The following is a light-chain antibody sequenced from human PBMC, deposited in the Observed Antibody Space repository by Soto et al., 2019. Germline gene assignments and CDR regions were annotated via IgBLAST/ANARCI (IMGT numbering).Light chain of an antibody. CDR1: QSVTSY. CDR2: DTS. CDR3: QRRSSWLFT. Sequence: EIVLTQSPATLSLSPGERATLSCRASQSVTSYLAWYQQKPGQAPMLLIYDTSNRASGIPARFSGSGSGTDFTLTISSLEPEDFAVYYCQRRSSWLFTFGGGPKVEIK. J-gene: IGKJ4*01. V-gene: IGKV3-11*01.